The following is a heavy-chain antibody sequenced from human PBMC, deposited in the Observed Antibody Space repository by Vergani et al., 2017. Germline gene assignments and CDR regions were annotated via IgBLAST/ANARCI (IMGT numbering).Heavy chain of an antibody. CDR2: ISSSGYTI. V-gene: IGHV3-48*03. J-gene: IGHJ4*02. Sequence: EVQPVESGGGLVQPGGSLRLSCAASGFTFSGYEMNWVRQAPGKGLEWVSYISSSGYTIYYADSVKGRFTISRDNAKNSLYLQMNSLRAEDTAVYYCARRQDFDYWGQGTLVTVSS. CDR3: ARRQDFDY. CDR1: GFTFSGYE.